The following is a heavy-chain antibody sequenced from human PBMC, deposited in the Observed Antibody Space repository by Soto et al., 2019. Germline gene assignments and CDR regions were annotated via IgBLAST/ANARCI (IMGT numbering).Heavy chain of an antibody. J-gene: IGHJ6*03. CDR1: GGSISSYY. D-gene: IGHD2-15*01. CDR3: AGCSGGSCYPRYYYYYMDV. CDR2: IYYSGST. Sequence: SETLSLTCTVSGGSISSYYWSWIRQPPGKGLEWIGYIYYSGSTNYNPSLKSRVTISVDTSKNQFSLKLSSVTAADTAVYYCAGCSGGSCYPRYYYYYMDVWGKGTTVTVSS. V-gene: IGHV4-59*01.